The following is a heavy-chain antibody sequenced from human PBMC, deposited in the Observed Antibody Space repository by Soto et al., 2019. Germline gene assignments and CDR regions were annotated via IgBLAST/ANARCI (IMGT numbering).Heavy chain of an antibody. CDR3: ARAIVVVPAATDY. CDR2: ISAYNGNT. CDR1: GYTFTTYG. V-gene: IGHV1-18*01. J-gene: IGHJ4*02. Sequence: ASVKVSCKASGYTFTTYGINWVRQAPGQGLEWMGWISAYNGNTNYAQKLQGRVTITRDTSASTAYMELSSLRSEDTAVYYCARAIVVVPAATDYWGQGTLVTVSS. D-gene: IGHD2-2*01.